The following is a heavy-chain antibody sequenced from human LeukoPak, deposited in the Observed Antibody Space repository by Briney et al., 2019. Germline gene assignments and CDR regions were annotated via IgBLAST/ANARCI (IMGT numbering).Heavy chain of an antibody. D-gene: IGHD2-2*02. CDR1: GYSISSGYY. J-gene: IGHJ3*02. CDR2: IYHGGST. V-gene: IGHV4-38-2*01. CDR3: ASLGVVPGAIPDAFDI. Sequence: SETLSLTCAVSGYSISSGYYWGWIRQPPGKGLEWIGSIYHGGSTFYNPSLKSRVTISADTSKNQFALKLSSVTAADTAVYYCASLGVVPGAIPDAFDIWGQGTMVIVS.